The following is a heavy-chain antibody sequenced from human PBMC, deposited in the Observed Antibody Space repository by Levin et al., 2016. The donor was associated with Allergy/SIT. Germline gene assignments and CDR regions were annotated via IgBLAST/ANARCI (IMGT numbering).Heavy chain of an antibody. Sequence: WIRQPPGKGLEWIGSIYYSGSTYYNPSLKSRVTISVDTSKNQFSLKLSSVTAADTAVYYCASSLVPPIAAAANWFDPWGQGTLVTVSS. CDR3: ASSLVPPIAAAANWFDP. CDR2: IYYSGST. J-gene: IGHJ5*02. D-gene: IGHD6-13*01. V-gene: IGHV4-39*01.